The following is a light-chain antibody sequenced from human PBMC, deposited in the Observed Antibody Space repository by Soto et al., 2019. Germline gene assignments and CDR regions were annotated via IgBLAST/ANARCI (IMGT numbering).Light chain of an antibody. V-gene: IGKV1-9*01. CDR1: QGVRSY. CDR3: QQYNNWPWT. J-gene: IGKJ1*01. Sequence: IQLTQSPSSLSASVGDRFTITCRASQGVRSYLAWFQQRPGKAPKLLIFGASTLQNGVPARFSGGGFGTEFTLTISSLQFEDFAVYYCQQYNNWPWTFGQGTKVDIK. CDR2: GAS.